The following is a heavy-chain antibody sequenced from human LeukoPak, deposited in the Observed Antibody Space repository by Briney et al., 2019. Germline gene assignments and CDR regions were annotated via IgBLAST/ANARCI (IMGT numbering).Heavy chain of an antibody. CDR1: GGSISSSSYY. Sequence: SETLSLTCTVSGGSISSSSYYWGWIRQPPGKGLEWIGSIYYSWSTYYNPSLKSRVTISVDTSKNQFSLKLSSVTAADTAVYYCARRPLNYYDSSGITGVTLDYWGQGTLVTVSS. J-gene: IGHJ4*02. CDR2: IYYSWST. D-gene: IGHD3-22*01. V-gene: IGHV4-39*01. CDR3: ARRPLNYYDSSGITGVTLDY.